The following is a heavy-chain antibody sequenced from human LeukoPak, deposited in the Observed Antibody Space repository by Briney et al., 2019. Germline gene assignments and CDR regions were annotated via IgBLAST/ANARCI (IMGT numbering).Heavy chain of an antibody. Sequence: GGSLRLSCAASGFTFSSYAMHWVRQAPGKGLEWVAVISYDGSNKYYADSVKGRFTISRDNSKNTLYLQMNSLRAEDTAVYYCARDWELFPDYWGQGTLVTVSS. V-gene: IGHV3-30-3*01. CDR3: ARDWELFPDY. D-gene: IGHD3-10*01. CDR1: GFTFSSYA. J-gene: IGHJ4*02. CDR2: ISYDGSNK.